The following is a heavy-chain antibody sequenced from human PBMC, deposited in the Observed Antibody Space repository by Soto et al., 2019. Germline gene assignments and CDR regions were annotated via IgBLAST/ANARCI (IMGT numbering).Heavy chain of an antibody. CDR3: ARQALLLWFGGFNRPRPIWFDP. V-gene: IGHV4-39*01. Sequence: SETLSLTCTVSGGSISSDGYYWGWIRQSPEKGLEWIASISYSGSTYYNPTLKSRLIISVDTSKNQFSLKLSSVTAADTAVYYCARQALLLWFGGFNRPRPIWFDPWGQGTLVTAPQ. CDR2: ISYSGST. CDR1: GGSISSDGYY. J-gene: IGHJ5*02. D-gene: IGHD3-10*01.